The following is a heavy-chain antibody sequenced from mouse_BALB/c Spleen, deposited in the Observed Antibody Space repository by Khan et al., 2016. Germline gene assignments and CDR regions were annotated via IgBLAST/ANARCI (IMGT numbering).Heavy chain of an antibody. D-gene: IGHD1-1*01. CDR1: GYSFTGYY. CDR2: VNPNNGGT. V-gene: IGHV1-26*01. Sequence: VQLQQSGPDLVKPGASVKISCKASGYSFTGYYISWVKQSHGKSLEWIGRVNPNNGGTSYNQKLKGKAVLTIDKSSTTAYMELRSLTSEDSAVCYCLRDAMDYWGQGTSVTVSS. CDR3: LRDAMDY. J-gene: IGHJ4*01.